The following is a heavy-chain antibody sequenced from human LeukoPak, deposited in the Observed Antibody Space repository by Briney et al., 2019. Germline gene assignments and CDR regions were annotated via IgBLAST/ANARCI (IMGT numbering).Heavy chain of an antibody. CDR3: ARGYNWFDP. CDR2: ISGSGGNT. V-gene: IGHV3-23*01. Sequence: TGGSLRLSCEASGLTFSSYGMSWVRQAPGKGLEWVSAISGSGGNTYYADSVKGRFTISRDNAKNSLYLQMNSLRAEDTAVYYCARGYNWFDPWGQGTLVTVSS. CDR1: GLTFSSYG. J-gene: IGHJ5*02.